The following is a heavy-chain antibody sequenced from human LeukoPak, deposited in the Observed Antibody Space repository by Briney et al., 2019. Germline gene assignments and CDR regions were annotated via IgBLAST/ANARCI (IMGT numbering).Heavy chain of an antibody. CDR3: AKDQSGYDYYFDY. D-gene: IGHD5-12*01. CDR2: IYSGGTT. V-gene: IGHV3-66*01. Sequence: GESLRISCAASGIAVDDNYMSWVRQPPGEGLEWVSVIYSGGTTYYADSVKGRFTISRDNSKNTLYLQMDSLRAEDTAVYYCAKDQSGYDYYFDYWGQGTLVTVSS. J-gene: IGHJ4*02. CDR1: GIAVDDNY.